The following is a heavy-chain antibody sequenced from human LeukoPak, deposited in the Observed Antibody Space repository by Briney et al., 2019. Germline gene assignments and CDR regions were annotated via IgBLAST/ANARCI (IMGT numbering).Heavy chain of an antibody. Sequence: TGGSLRLSCAASAFTFSSYTIGWVRHAPGKGLEWVSGISGIGDRTYYADSVKGRFTISRDNSKNTLYLQMDSLRAEDTAVNYCTKDKSRLAVADFCDIWGLGTMDSVPS. D-gene: IGHD6-19*01. V-gene: IGHV3-23*01. CDR2: ISGIGDRT. CDR3: TKDKSRLAVADFCDI. CDR1: AFTFSSYT. J-gene: IGHJ3*02.